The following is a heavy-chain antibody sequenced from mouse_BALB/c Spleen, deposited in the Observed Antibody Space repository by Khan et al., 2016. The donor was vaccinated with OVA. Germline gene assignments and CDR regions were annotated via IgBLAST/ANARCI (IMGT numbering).Heavy chain of an antibody. V-gene: IGHV3-1*02. J-gene: IGHJ3*01. D-gene: IGHD2-4*01. Sequence: EVQLVESGPDLVKPSQSLSLTCTVTGYSITTGYNWHWIRQFPGNKLEWVGYIHYSGITNYNPSLKSRISITRDTSRNQIFLQLNSVTTEDTATYYCANDDYDWFSYWGQGTLVTVSP. CDR3: ANDDYDWFSY. CDR2: IHYSGIT. CDR1: GYSITTGYN.